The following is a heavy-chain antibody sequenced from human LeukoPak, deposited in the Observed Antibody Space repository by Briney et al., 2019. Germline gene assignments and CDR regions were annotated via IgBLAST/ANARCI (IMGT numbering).Heavy chain of an antibody. CDR2: TNPNTCYI. CDR1: GYTFTSYD. CDR3: ATSRYCSNGVCPFDY. V-gene: IGHV1-8*01. Sequence: ASVKVSCKPSGYTFTSYDMNWVRQAAGQGLEWMGWTNPNTCYIYYALKFHVRMTMATNTATITVYLELSSLRSEDTAVYYCATSRYCSNGVCPFDYWGQGTLVTVSS. D-gene: IGHD2-8*01. J-gene: IGHJ4*02.